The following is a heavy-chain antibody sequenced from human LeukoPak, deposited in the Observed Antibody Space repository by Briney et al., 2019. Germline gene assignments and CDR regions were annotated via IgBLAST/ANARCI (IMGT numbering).Heavy chain of an antibody. V-gene: IGHV3-21*01. D-gene: IGHD6-19*01. J-gene: IGHJ4*02. CDR3: ASVHSSGWYGGDY. CDR2: ISGGSTYI. Sequence: GGSLRLSCVASGFRFSSDNMNWVRQAPGKGLEWVSSISGGSTYIDYADSVKGRFTISRDNAKNSLYLQMNSLRAEDTAVYYCASVHSSGWYGGDYWGQGTLVTVSS. CDR1: GFRFSSDN.